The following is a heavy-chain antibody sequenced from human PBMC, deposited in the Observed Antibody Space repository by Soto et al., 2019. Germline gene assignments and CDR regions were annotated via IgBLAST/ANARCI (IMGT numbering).Heavy chain of an antibody. CDR1: GGSITSYY. J-gene: IGHJ4*02. D-gene: IGHD3-10*01. CDR3: ATGRVYFGSEY. Sequence: QVQLPESGQGLVKPLETLSLTCTVPGGSITSYYWSWVRQPPGKGLEWIGYIYYNGNINYNPSLKSRLTISLDPSKNQFSLRLSSVTAADTAVYYCATGRVYFGSEYWGQGTLVTVSS. V-gene: IGHV4-59*01. CDR2: IYYNGNI.